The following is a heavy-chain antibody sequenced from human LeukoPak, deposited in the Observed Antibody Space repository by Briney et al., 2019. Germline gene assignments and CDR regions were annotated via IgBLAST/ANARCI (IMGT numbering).Heavy chain of an antibody. Sequence: SVKVSCKASGGTFSSYAISWVRQAPGQGLEWMGGIIPIFGTANYAQKFQGRVTITADESTSTAYMELSSLRSEDTAVYYCARGVGGGRDYYYMDVWGKGTTVTVSS. V-gene: IGHV1-69*13. D-gene: IGHD2-15*01. J-gene: IGHJ6*03. CDR3: ARGVGGGRDYYYMDV. CDR2: IIPIFGTA. CDR1: GGTFSSYA.